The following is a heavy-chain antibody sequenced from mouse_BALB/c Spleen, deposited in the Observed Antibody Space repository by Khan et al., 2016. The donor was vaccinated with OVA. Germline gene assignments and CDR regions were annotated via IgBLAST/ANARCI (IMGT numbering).Heavy chain of an antibody. D-gene: IGHD2-10*01. Sequence: QIHLVQSGPELKKPGETVKISCKASGHAFTKYGMNWVKQAPGQGLKWMGWINTYTGEPTYADDFNGRFAFSLETSASTAYLQINNLKNEDTATYFCARPPYFSYVLDSWGQGTSVTVSS. CDR1: GHAFTKYG. V-gene: IGHV9-3-1*01. CDR3: ARPPYFSYVLDS. J-gene: IGHJ4*01. CDR2: INTYTGEP.